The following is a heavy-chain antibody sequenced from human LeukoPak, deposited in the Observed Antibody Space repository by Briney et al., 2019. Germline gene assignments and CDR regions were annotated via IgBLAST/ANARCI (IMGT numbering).Heavy chain of an antibody. D-gene: IGHD4-17*01. CDR3: ASGGNHGDYLRGDYYYGMDV. CDR1: GGSISSGGYS. CDR2: IYHSGST. J-gene: IGHJ6*02. Sequence: SQTLSLTCAVSGGSISSGGYSWSWIRQPPGKGLEWIGYIYHSGSTYYNPSLKSRVTISVDRSKNQFSLKLSSVTAADTAVYYCASGGNHGDYLRGDYYYGMDVWGQGTTVTVSS. V-gene: IGHV4-30-2*01.